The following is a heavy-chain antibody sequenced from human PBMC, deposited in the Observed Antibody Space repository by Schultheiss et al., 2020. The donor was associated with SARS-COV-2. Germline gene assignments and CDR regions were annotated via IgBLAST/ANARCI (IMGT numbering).Heavy chain of an antibody. V-gene: IGHV3-23*01. J-gene: IGHJ6*01. CDR2: ISDSGEIT. D-gene: IGHD6-25*01. Sequence: GASLKISCTGSGFTISSYAMNWVRQAPGKGLEWVSAISDSGEITYYADSVKGHFTISRDNSKNTLYLQMNSLRVEDTAIYYCAKDTASETPGGLDVWGQGTTVTVSS. CDR1: GFTISSYA. CDR3: AKDTASETPGGLDV.